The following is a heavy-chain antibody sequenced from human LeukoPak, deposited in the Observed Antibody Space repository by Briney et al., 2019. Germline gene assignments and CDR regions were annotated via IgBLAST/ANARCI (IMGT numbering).Heavy chain of an antibody. CDR2: ILEDGSIQ. J-gene: IGHJ4*02. CDR3: ARVQGGGFRTADF. V-gene: IGHV3-30*04. D-gene: IGHD3-10*01. CDR1: GFTFRNYM. Sequence: GRSLRLSCAASGFTFRNYMMHWVRQAPGKGLDWVAVILEDGSIQHYADSVKGRFTISRDNSRNTVFLQMNSLRGEDTAIYYCARVQGGGFRTADFWGQGTVVTVSS.